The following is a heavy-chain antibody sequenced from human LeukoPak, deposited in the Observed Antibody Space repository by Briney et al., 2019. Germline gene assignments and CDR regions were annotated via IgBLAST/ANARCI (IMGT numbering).Heavy chain of an antibody. CDR3: ASLGVPLYYYYYMDV. D-gene: IGHD3-16*01. Sequence: GGSLRLSCAASGFTFSRYSMNWVRQAPGKGLEWVSSISSSSSYIYYADSVKGRFTISRDNAKNSLYLQMNSLRAEDTAVYYCASLGVPLYYYYYMDVWGKGTTVTVSS. V-gene: IGHV3-21*01. CDR1: GFTFSRYS. CDR2: ISSSSSYI. J-gene: IGHJ6*03.